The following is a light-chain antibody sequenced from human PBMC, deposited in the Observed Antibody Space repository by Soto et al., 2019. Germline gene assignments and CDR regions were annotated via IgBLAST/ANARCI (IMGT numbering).Light chain of an antibody. CDR3: MQALQTPWA. J-gene: IGKJ1*01. Sequence: DVVMTQSPLSLPVTPGETASISCRSSQSLLQTNGYNYLDWYLQKPGQSPQLLIYLGSNRASGVPDQFSGSGSGPDFTLKISRVEAEDVGVYYCMQALQTPWAFGQGTKVEIK. V-gene: IGKV2-28*01. CDR2: LGS. CDR1: QSLLQTNGYNY.